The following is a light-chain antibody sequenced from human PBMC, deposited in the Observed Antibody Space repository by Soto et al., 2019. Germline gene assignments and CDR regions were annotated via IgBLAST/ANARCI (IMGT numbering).Light chain of an antibody. CDR1: QSVGTY. CDR2: DAS. V-gene: IGKV3-11*01. J-gene: IGKJ5*01. CDR3: RQRSNWPIT. Sequence: EIELTQSPATLSLSPGERATLSCRASQSVGTYLAWYQQKPGQAPRLLIYDASNRATGVPARFRGSGSGTDFTLTISSLEPEDFSVYYCRQRSNWPITFGQGTRLEIK.